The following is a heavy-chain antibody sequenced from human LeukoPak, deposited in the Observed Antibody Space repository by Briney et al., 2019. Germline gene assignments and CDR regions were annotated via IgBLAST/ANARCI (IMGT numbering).Heavy chain of an antibody. CDR2: FDPEDGET. J-gene: IGHJ4*02. Sequence: ASVKVSCKVSGYTLTELSMHWVRQAPGKGLEWMGGFDPEDGETIYAQKFQGRVTMTEDTSTDTAYMELSSLRSEDTAVYYRARARYCSGGSCLLFDYWGQGTLVTVSS. D-gene: IGHD2-15*01. CDR1: GYTLTELS. V-gene: IGHV1-24*01. CDR3: ARARYCSGGSCLLFDY.